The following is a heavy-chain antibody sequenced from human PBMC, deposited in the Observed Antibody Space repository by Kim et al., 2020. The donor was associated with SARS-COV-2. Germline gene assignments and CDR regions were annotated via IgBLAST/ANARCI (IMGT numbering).Heavy chain of an antibody. V-gene: IGHV3-7*01. CDR2: IKQDGSEK. CDR1: GFTFSSYW. D-gene: IGHD3-22*01. Sequence: GGSLRLSCAASGFTFSSYWMSWVRQAPGKGLEWVANIKQDGSEKYYVDSVKGRFTISRDNAKNSLYLQMNSLRAEDTAVYYCARFQPYYYDSSGYYLYNQYYFDYWGQGTLVTVSS. CDR3: ARFQPYYYDSSGYYLYNQYYFDY. J-gene: IGHJ4*02.